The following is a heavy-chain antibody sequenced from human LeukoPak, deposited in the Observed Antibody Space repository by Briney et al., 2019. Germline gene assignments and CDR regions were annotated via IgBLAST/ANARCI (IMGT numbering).Heavy chain of an antibody. CDR2: IYPGDSDT. CDR3: ARHLSSTGGCCYVDY. D-gene: IGHD2-8*02. Sequence: GESLKISCKASGYSFTTYWIGWVRQMPGKDLEWMGMIYPGDSDTKYSPSFEGQVTISADKSISTAYLQWNSLKASDTAIYYCARHLSSTGGCCYVDYWGQGTLVTVSS. V-gene: IGHV5-51*01. J-gene: IGHJ4*02. CDR1: GYSFTTYW.